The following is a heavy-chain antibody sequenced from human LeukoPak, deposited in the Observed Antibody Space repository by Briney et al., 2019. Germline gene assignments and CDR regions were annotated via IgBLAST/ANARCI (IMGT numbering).Heavy chain of an antibody. CDR1: GYTIGIDYY. CDR3: ARAPSSYESGNGYPNLGWLDP. Sequence: SETLSLTCKVSGYTIGIDYYWVWIRQAPGRGLQWIGGFHKGRNQYNSDLKSRVTISIDSSKNPFSLRMWPVTAADTAFYFCARAPSSYESGNGYPNLGWLDPWGQGALVTVSS. J-gene: IGHJ5*02. D-gene: IGHD5-24*01. V-gene: IGHV4-38-2*02. CDR2: FHKGRN.